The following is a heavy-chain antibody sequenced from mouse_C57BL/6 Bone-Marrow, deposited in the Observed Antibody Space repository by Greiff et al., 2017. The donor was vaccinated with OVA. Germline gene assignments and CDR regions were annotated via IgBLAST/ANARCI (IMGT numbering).Heavy chain of an antibody. V-gene: IGHV7-1*01. D-gene: IGHD1-1*01. J-gene: IGHJ1*03. CDR1: GFTFSDFY. CDR3: ARDVYGSSYPYWYFDV. Sequence: EVKVVESGGGLVQSGRSLRLSCATSGFTFSDFYMEWVRQAPGKGLEWIAASRNKANDYTTEYSASVKGRFIVSRDTSQSILYLQMNALRAEDTAIYYCARDVYGSSYPYWYFDVWGTGTTVTVSS. CDR2: SRNKANDYTT.